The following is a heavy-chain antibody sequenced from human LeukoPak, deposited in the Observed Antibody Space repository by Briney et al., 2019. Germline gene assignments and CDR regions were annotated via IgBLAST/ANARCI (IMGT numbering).Heavy chain of an antibody. CDR2: ISAYNGNT. CDR3: ARVSTIMGRGYNYFDP. V-gene: IGHV1-18*01. J-gene: IGHJ5*02. Sequence: GASVKVSCKASGYTFTSYGISWVRQAPGQGLEWMGWISAYNGNTNYAQKLQGRVTMTTDTSTSTAYMELRSLRSDDTALYYCARVSTIMGRGYNYFDPWGQGTLVTVSS. CDR1: GYTFTSYG. D-gene: IGHD2/OR15-2a*01.